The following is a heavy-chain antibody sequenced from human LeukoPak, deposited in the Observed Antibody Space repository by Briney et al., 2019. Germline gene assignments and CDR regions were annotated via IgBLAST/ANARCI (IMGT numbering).Heavy chain of an antibody. J-gene: IGHJ4*02. D-gene: IGHD3-10*01. Sequence: GGSLRLSCGASGFTFSSYAMSWVRQAPGKGLEWVSAISGSGGSTYYADSVKGRFTISRDNSKNTLYLQMNSLRVEDTAVYYCAKDGYYGSWRWFDYWGQGTLVTVSS. CDR3: AKDGYYGSWRWFDY. CDR2: ISGSGGST. V-gene: IGHV3-23*01. CDR1: GFTFSSYA.